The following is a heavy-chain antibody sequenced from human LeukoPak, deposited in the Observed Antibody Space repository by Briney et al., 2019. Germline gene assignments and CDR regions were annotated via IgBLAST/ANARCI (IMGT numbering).Heavy chain of an antibody. Sequence: GESLKISCKGSGYSFTTYWIGWVRQMPGKGLEWMGIIYPGDSDTRYSPSFQGQVTISADKSISTASLQWSSLKASDTAMYYCARQAPGPYCSGGSCPDYWGQGTLVTVSS. V-gene: IGHV5-51*01. D-gene: IGHD2-15*01. CDR1: GYSFTTYW. J-gene: IGHJ4*02. CDR2: IYPGDSDT. CDR3: ARQAPGPYCSGGSCPDY.